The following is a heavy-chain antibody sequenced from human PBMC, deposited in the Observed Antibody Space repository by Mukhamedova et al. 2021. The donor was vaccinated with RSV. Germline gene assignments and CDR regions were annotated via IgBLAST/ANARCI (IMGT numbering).Heavy chain of an antibody. J-gene: IGHJ4*02. Sequence: NKYYADSVKGRFTISRDNSKNTLYLQMNSLRAEDTAVYYCAKADRSLIVVVTAILYYFDYWGQVTLVTVSS. V-gene: IGHV3-30*02. CDR2: NK. CDR3: AKADRSLIVVVTAILYYFDY. D-gene: IGHD2-21*02.